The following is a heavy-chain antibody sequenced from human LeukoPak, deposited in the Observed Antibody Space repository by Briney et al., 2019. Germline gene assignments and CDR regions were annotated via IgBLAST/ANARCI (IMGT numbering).Heavy chain of an antibody. D-gene: IGHD6-13*01. Sequence: QPGGSLRLSCAASGFTVSSYWMHWVRHAPGEGLVWVSRINSDGSSTSYADSVKGRFTISRDNAKNTLYLQMNSLRAEDTAVYYCARGLWYPSDYWGQGTLVTVSS. CDR1: GFTVSSYW. J-gene: IGHJ4*02. V-gene: IGHV3-74*01. CDR3: ARGLWYPSDY. CDR2: INSDGSST.